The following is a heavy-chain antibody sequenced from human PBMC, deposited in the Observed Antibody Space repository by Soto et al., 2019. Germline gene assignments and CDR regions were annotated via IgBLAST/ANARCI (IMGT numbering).Heavy chain of an antibody. J-gene: IGHJ4*02. V-gene: IGHV3-9*01. CDR3: IKDETPGGADY. Sequence: EVQLVESGGGLVQPGGSLRLSCAASGFTFSSYSMNWVRQAPGKGLEWVSGIYRDGGGTGYADSVKGRFTVSRDNVKNSLSLQMNSLRSDDTALYYCIKDETPGGADYWGQGILVTVSS. CDR2: IYRDGGGT. D-gene: IGHD3-10*01. CDR1: GFTFSSYS.